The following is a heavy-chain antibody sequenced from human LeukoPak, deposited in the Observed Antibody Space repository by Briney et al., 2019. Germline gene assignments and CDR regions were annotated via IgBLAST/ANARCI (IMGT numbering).Heavy chain of an antibody. V-gene: IGHV1-8*01. J-gene: IGHJ6*03. CDR1: GYTFTSYD. CDR3: ARDRSGYDFGVRYMDV. Sequence: ASVKVSCKASGYTFTSYDINWVRQATGQGLEWMGWMNPNSGNTGYAQKFQGRVTMTRNTSISTAYMELSRLRSDDTAVYYCARDRSGYDFGVRYMDVWGKGTTVTVSS. D-gene: IGHD5-12*01. CDR2: MNPNSGNT.